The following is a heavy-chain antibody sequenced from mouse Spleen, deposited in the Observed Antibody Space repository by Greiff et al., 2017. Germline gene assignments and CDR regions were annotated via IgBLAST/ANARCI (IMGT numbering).Heavy chain of an antibody. Sequence: VQLQQSGAELARPGASVKMSCKASGYTFTSYTMHWVKQRPGQGLEWIGYINPSSGYTKYNQKFKDKATLTADKSSSTAYMQLSSLTSEDSAVYYCARWGYGNLFDYWGQGTTLTVSS. V-gene: IGHV1-4*01. CDR3: ARWGYGNLFDY. CDR1: GYTFTSYT. CDR2: INPSSGYT. J-gene: IGHJ2*01. D-gene: IGHD2-10*02.